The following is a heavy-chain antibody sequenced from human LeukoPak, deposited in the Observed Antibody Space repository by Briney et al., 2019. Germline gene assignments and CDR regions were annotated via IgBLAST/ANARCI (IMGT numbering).Heavy chain of an antibody. CDR3: ARDRRSAGSDAFDI. V-gene: IGHV4-59*01. J-gene: IGHJ3*02. CDR1: GGSISTYY. D-gene: IGHD6-13*01. CDR2: FYYTGST. Sequence: SETLSLTCTVSGGSISTYYWSWIRQPPGKGLDWIGSFYYTGSTNYNPSLRSRVTISLDTSKNQFSLKLSSVTAADTAVYYCARDRRSAGSDAFDIWGQGTMVTVSS.